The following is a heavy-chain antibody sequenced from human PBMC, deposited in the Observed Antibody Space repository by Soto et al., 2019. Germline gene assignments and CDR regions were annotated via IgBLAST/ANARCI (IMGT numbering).Heavy chain of an antibody. V-gene: IGHV3-48*03. D-gene: IGHD1-26*01. J-gene: IGHJ4*02. CDR1: GFTFDNYE. CDR2: ISSSGSMT. CDR3: AKEATNINNFDY. Sequence: PGGSLRLSCAASGFTFDNYEVNWVRQAPGKGLVWLSYISSSGSMTYYAGSVRGRFTISRDNAKNSLYLHMNGLRVEDTAVYYCAKEATNINNFDYWGQGTLVTVSS.